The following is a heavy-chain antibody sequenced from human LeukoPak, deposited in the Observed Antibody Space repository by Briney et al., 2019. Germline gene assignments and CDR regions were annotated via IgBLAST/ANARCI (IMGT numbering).Heavy chain of an antibody. CDR3: ARPSRSVSTAGAFDI. Sequence: SETLSLTCTVSGGSITSGNWWSWVRQPPGKGLEWLGYIYYSGGTNYNPSLKSRVTISVDTSKNQFSLKLSSVTAADTAVYYCARPSRSVSTAGAFDIWGQGTMVTVSS. CDR1: GGSITSGNW. CDR2: IYYSGGT. V-gene: IGHV4-61*01. J-gene: IGHJ3*02. D-gene: IGHD5/OR15-5a*01.